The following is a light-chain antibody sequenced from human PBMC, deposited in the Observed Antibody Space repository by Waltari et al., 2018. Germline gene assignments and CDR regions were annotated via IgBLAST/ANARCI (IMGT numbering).Light chain of an antibody. Sequence: QSALTQPASVSGSPGQSLTISCIGTSNDVGRYDLVSWYQFHPCKAPTVLIYEVVKRPSGVSNRFSASKSGNTASLTISGLQADDEADYYCCSYAGTTTYVFGGGTKVTVL. CDR1: SNDVGRYDL. CDR2: EVV. CDR3: CSYAGTTTYV. V-gene: IGLV2-23*02. J-gene: IGLJ1*01.